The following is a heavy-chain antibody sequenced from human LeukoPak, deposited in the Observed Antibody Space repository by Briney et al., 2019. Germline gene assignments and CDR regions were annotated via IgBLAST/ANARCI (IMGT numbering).Heavy chain of an antibody. Sequence: GGSPRLSCAASGFTFSSYAMHWVRQAPGKGLEWVAVISYDGSNKYYADSVKGRFTISRDNSKNTLYLQMNSLRAEDTAVYYCARRDSSGYYAPDYWGQGTLVTVSS. CDR3: ARRDSSGYYAPDY. CDR1: GFTFSSYA. CDR2: ISYDGSNK. D-gene: IGHD3-22*01. J-gene: IGHJ4*02. V-gene: IGHV3-30*04.